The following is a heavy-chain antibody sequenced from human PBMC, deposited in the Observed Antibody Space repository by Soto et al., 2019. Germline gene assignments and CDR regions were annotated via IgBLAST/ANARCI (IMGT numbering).Heavy chain of an antibody. D-gene: IGHD3-16*02. Sequence: PSDTLSLTCAVYVGSFSGYYWTWIRQPPGQGLEWIGEINHSGSTNYNPSLKSRVTISVDTSKNQFSLKLSSVTAADTAIYYCARGQALSGRPHSNYFDYWCPGPLVTV. CDR2: INHSGST. CDR3: ARGQALSGRPHSNYFDY. J-gene: IGHJ4*02. CDR1: VGSFSGYY. V-gene: IGHV4-34*01.